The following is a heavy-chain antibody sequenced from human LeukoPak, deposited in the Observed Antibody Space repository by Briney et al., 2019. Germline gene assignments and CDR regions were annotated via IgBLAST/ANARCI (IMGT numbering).Heavy chain of an antibody. V-gene: IGHV4-59*01. J-gene: IGHJ3*02. Sequence: SETLSLTCTVSGGSISSYYWSWIRQPPGKGLEWIGYIYYSGSTNYNPSLKSRVAISVDTSKNQFSLKLSSVTAADTAVYYCARDYYDSSGYYHQYAFDIWGQGTMVTVSS. CDR2: IYYSGST. CDR3: ARDYYDSSGYYHQYAFDI. CDR1: GGSISSYY. D-gene: IGHD3-22*01.